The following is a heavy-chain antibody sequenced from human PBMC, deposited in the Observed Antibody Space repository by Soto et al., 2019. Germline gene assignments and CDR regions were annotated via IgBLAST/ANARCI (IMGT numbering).Heavy chain of an antibody. D-gene: IGHD3-10*01. CDR1: GFTVSSNY. CDR3: ARAAWYYYGSGSYYFDY. Sequence: EVQLVESGGGLIQPGGSLRLSCAASGFTVSSNYMSWVRQAPGKGLEWVSVIYSGGSTYYADSVKGRFTISRDNSKNTLYLHMNGLRAEDTAVYYCARAAWYYYGSGSYYFDYWGQGTLVTVSS. V-gene: IGHV3-53*01. CDR2: IYSGGST. J-gene: IGHJ4*02.